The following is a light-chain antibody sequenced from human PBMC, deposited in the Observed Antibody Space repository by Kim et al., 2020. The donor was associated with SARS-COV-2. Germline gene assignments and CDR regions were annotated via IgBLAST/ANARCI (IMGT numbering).Light chain of an antibody. Sequence: ASVQLTCPRGSGHGSYDIAWHQQQPGKGPRCLMKLNRDGSHTKGDGIPDRFSGSSSGAERYPTISSLQSEDEADYYGQTWGTGIRVFGGGTQLTVL. CDR3: QTWGTGIRV. V-gene: IGLV4-69*01. J-gene: IGLJ3*02. CDR2: LNRDGSH. CDR1: SGHGSYD.